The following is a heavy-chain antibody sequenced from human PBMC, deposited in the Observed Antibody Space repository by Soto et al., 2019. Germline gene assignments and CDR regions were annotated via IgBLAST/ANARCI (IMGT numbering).Heavy chain of an antibody. CDR3: ARAPHYYDSSGYWYFDL. J-gene: IGHJ2*01. D-gene: IGHD3-22*01. CDR2: IIPIFGTA. CDR1: GGTFSSYA. Sequence: GASVKVSCKASGGTFSSYAISWVRQAPGQGLEWMGGIIPIFGTANYAQKFQGRVTITADESTSTAYMELSSLRSEDTAVYYCARAPHYYDSSGYWYFDLWGRGTLVTVSS. V-gene: IGHV1-69*13.